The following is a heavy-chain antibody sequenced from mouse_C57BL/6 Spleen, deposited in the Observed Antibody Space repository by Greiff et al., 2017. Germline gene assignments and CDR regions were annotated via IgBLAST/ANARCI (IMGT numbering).Heavy chain of an antibody. V-gene: IGHV14-3*01. D-gene: IGHD4-1*01. J-gene: IGHJ4*01. CDR2: IDPANGNT. Sequence: VQLQQSVAELVRPGASVKLSCTASGFNIKNTYMPWVKQRPEQGLEWIGRIDPANGNTKYAPKFQGKATITADTSSNTAYLQLSSLTSEDTAIYCCARSSSLGRAMDYWGQGTSVTVSS. CDR3: ARSSSLGRAMDY. CDR1: GFNIKNTY.